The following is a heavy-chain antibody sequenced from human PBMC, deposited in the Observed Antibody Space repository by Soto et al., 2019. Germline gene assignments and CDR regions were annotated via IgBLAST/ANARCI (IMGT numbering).Heavy chain of an antibody. CDR2: ISGSSSYI. V-gene: IGHV3-21*01. Sequence: GGSLRLSCAASGFTFSSYSMSWVRQAPGKGLEWVSSISGSSSYIYYADSVKGRFTISRDNAKNSLYLQMNSLRAEDTAVYYCARVPAMGIYFDDRGQGTLVTVSS. J-gene: IGHJ4*02. CDR3: ARVPAMGIYFDD. D-gene: IGHD5-18*01. CDR1: GFTFSSYS.